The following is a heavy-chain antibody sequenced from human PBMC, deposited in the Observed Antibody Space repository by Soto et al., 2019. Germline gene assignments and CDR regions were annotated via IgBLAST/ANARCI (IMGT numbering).Heavy chain of an antibody. J-gene: IGHJ6*02. CDR2: IYYSGNT. CDR1: GGSISSYY. Sequence: SETLSLTCTVSGGSISSYYWSWIRQPPGKGLEWIGYIYYSGNTNYNPSLKSRVTISVDTSKNQFSPKLSSVTAADTAVYYCARGLRITMVRGVTYGMDVWGQGTTVTVSS. V-gene: IGHV4-59*01. D-gene: IGHD3-10*01. CDR3: ARGLRITMVRGVTYGMDV.